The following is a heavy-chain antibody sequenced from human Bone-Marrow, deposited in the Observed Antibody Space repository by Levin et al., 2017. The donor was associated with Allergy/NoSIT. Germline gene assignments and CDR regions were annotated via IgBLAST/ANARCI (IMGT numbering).Heavy chain of an antibody. CDR1: GYMFTSSG. Sequence: ASVKVSCKASGYMFTSSGVSWVRQAPGQGLQWIGWINVHNTDTDYAQKFQGKVTLTTDTSTNTAYMELRSLRSDDTGVYYCARDIGVCRFDPWGQGTLVTVSS. J-gene: IGHJ5*02. V-gene: IGHV1-18*01. CDR2: INVHNTDT. D-gene: IGHD2-21*01. CDR3: ARDIGVCRFDP.